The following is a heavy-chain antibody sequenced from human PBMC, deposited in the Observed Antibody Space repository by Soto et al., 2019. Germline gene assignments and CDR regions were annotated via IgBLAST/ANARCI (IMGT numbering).Heavy chain of an antibody. CDR1: GGSISSYY. V-gene: IGHV4-59*01. D-gene: IGHD3-10*01. J-gene: IGHJ4*02. CDR2: IYYSGSI. CDR3: ARGRRFGEHYLDY. Sequence: PWETLSLTCTVAGGSISSYYWSWIRQPPGQGLEWIGYIYYSGSINYNPSLKSRVTISVDTSKNQFSLKLSSVTAADTAVYFCARGRRFGEHYLDYWGQGSLVTVSS.